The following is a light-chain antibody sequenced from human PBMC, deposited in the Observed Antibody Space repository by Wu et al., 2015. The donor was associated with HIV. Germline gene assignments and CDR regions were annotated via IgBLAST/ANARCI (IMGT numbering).Light chain of an antibody. CDR2: EAS. Sequence: QMTQSPSTLSASVGDRVTITCRASQGISNSLAWYQQKPEKAPKLLISEASRLENGVPSRFSGSGSGTDFTLTISSLQPEDFATYHCQQYFSSRTFGQGTKVEIK. CDR3: QQYFSSRT. CDR1: QGISNS. J-gene: IGKJ1*01. V-gene: IGKV1-NL1*01.